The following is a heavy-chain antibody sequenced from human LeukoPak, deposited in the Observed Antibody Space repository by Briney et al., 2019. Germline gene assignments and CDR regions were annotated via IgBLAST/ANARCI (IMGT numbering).Heavy chain of an antibody. Sequence: ASVKVSCKASGYTFTGYYMHWVRQAPGQGLEWMGWINPNSGGTNYGRVTMTRDTSISTAYIELSRLRSDDTAVYYCAREPTYYGGNSEFDYWGQGTLVTVSS. J-gene: IGHJ4*02. CDR3: AREPTYYGGNSEFDY. D-gene: IGHD4-23*01. CDR1: GYTFTGYY. CDR2: INPNSGGT. V-gene: IGHV1-2*02.